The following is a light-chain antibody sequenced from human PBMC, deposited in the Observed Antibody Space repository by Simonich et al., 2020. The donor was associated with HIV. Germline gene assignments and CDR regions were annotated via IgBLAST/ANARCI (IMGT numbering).Light chain of an antibody. J-gene: IGKJ5*01. Sequence: DIVMTQSPLSLPVTPGEPASISCRSSQSLLHSKGYNYLDWYLQRPGQSPQLLIYLGSNRASGVPDRFSGSGSGTDFTLIISRVEAEDVGVYYCMQALQTPITFGQGTRLEIK. CDR3: MQALQTPIT. V-gene: IGKV2-28*01. CDR1: QSLLHSKGYNY. CDR2: LGS.